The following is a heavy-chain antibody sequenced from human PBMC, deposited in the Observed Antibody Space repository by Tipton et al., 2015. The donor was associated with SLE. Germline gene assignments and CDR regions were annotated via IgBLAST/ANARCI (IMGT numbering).Heavy chain of an antibody. CDR3: ARDGSGMVRGVADAFDI. Sequence: TLSLTCTVSGGSISSYYWSWIRQPAGKGLEWIGHIYTSGSTNYNPSLKSRVTISVDTSKNQFSLKLSSVTAADTAVYYCARDGSGMVRGVADAFDIWGQGTMVTVSS. J-gene: IGHJ3*02. CDR2: IYTSGST. D-gene: IGHD3-10*01. V-gene: IGHV4-4*07. CDR1: GGSISSYY.